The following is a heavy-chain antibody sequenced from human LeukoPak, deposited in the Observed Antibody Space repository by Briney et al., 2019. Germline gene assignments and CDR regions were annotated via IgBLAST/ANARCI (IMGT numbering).Heavy chain of an antibody. Sequence: GRSLRLSCAASGFTFSKFVLHWVRQAPGKGLEWVAAISNDGSYAGYVDSVRGRFTISRDQSGSTLFLQMNSLRPEDTAVYYCARDRPPQGGVGYGSGSSGGMDVWGQGTTVTVSS. CDR1: GFTFSKFV. D-gene: IGHD3-10*01. CDR2: ISNDGSYA. CDR3: ARDRPPQGGVGYGSGSSGGMDV. J-gene: IGHJ6*02. V-gene: IGHV3-30*04.